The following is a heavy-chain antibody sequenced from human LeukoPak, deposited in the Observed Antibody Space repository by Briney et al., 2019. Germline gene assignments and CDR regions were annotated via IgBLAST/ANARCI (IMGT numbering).Heavy chain of an antibody. CDR3: ARNRLPTVVTPFGYYYYYMDV. Sequence: KPSETLSLTCTVSCGSISSYYWSWIRQPPGKGLEWIGYIYYSGSTNYNPSLKSRVTISVDTSKNQFSLKLSSVTAADTAMYYCARNRLPTVVTPFGYYYYYMDVWGKGTTVTVSS. D-gene: IGHD4-23*01. CDR2: IYYSGST. V-gene: IGHV4-59*08. J-gene: IGHJ6*03. CDR1: CGSISSYY.